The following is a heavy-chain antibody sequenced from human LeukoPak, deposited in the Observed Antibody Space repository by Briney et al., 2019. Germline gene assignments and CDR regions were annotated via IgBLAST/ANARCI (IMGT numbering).Heavy chain of an antibody. Sequence: GESLKISCKGSGYSFPNYWIGWVRQMPGKGLEWMGIIHPDDSDTRYSPSFQGRVTISADKSISTAYLQWSSLKASDTAMYYCARRNFDFWSGYEYYFDYWGQGTLVTVSP. D-gene: IGHD3-3*01. V-gene: IGHV5-51*01. J-gene: IGHJ4*02. CDR2: IHPDDSDT. CDR3: ARRNFDFWSGYEYYFDY. CDR1: GYSFPNYW.